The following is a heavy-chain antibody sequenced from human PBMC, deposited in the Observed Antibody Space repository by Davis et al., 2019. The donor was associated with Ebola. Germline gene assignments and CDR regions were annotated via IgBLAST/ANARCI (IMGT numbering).Heavy chain of an antibody. V-gene: IGHV4-34*01. D-gene: IGHD3-3*01. CDR3: ARGRSIWSGLET. CDR2: INHSGST. CDR1: GGSFSGYY. J-gene: IGHJ5*02. Sequence: PGGSLRLSCAVYGGSFSGYYWSWIRQPPGKGLEWIGEINHSGSTNYNPSLKSRVTISVDTSKNQFSLKLSSVTAADTAVYYCARGRSIWSGLETWGQGTLVTVSS.